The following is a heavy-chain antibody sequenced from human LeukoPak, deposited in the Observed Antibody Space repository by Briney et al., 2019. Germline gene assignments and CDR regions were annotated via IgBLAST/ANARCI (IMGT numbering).Heavy chain of an antibody. CDR2: ISSNGATT. Sequence: PGGSLRLSCSASGFTFNRFYLHWVRQAPGKGLEFVSHISSNGATTYYADSVKGRFTISRDNSKNTLYLQMNSLRVEDTAVYYCAREVAVGPFDYWGQGTLVTVSS. V-gene: IGHV3-64*04. CDR1: GFTFNRFY. D-gene: IGHD6-19*01. J-gene: IGHJ4*02. CDR3: AREVAVGPFDY.